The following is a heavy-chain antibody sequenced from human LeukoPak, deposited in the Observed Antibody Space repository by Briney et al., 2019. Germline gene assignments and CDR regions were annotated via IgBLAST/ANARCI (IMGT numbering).Heavy chain of an antibody. D-gene: IGHD6-6*01. CDR3: AKEGAARYLDY. CDR2: ISYDGSNK. J-gene: IGHJ4*02. CDR1: GFTFSSYA. Sequence: GGSLRLSCAASGFTFSSYAMHWVRQAPGKGLEWVAVISYDGSNKYYADSVKGRFTISRDNSKNTLYLQMNSLRAEDTAVYYCAKEGAARYLDYWGQGTLVTVSS. V-gene: IGHV3-30*04.